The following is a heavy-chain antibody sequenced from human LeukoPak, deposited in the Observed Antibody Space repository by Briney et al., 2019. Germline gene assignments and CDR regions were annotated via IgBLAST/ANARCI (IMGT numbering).Heavy chain of an antibody. Sequence: SSEPLSLPCTVCGRSMSSYYWRWIRQPPGKGLEWIGYIYYSGTTNYNPSIKSRVTISIDTSKNQFSMKLSSVTAADTAVYYCARQSRYNSIWYPFDYWGQGTLVTVSS. D-gene: IGHD6-13*01. J-gene: IGHJ4*02. CDR3: ARQSRYNSIWYPFDY. CDR2: IYYSGTT. CDR1: GRSMSSYY. V-gene: IGHV4-59*08.